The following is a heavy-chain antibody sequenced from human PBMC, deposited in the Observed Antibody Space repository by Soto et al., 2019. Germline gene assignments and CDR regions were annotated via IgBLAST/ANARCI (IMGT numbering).Heavy chain of an antibody. V-gene: IGHV1-46*02. J-gene: IGHJ4*02. CDR3: ARRGANYNILTGYSYCFDY. D-gene: IGHD3-9*01. Sequence: ASVKVSCKTSGYTFNNYFIHWVRQAPGQGLEWMGIINPGGGRTTYAQKFQGRVTMTRDTSTSTVYMDLNNLRFDDTAVYYCARRGANYNILTGYSYCFDYWGQGTLVTVSS. CDR2: INPGGGRT. CDR1: GYTFNNYF.